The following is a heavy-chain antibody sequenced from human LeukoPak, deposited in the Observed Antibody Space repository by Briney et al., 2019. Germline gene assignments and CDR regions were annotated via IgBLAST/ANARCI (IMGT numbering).Heavy chain of an antibody. CDR3: AKAKQLAASPDY. CDR2: VSGGGGSA. D-gene: IGHD6-13*01. J-gene: IGHJ4*02. V-gene: IGHV3-23*01. CDR1: GNYW. Sequence: GGSLRLSCAASGNYWMHWVRQAPGKGLVWVSAVSGGGGSAYNADSVKGRFTISRDNSKNTLLLQMSSLRVEDTAVYYCAKAKQLAASPDYWGQGTLVTVSS.